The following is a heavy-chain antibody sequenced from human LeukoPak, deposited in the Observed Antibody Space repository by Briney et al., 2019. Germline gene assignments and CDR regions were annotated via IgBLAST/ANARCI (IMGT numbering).Heavy chain of an antibody. CDR1: AFTFSSYA. J-gene: IGHJ4*02. D-gene: IGHD6-19*01. V-gene: IGHV3-23*01. CDR3: AKGAGQWLVKGIDY. Sequence: PGGSLTLARPASAFTFSSYAMSWVRQAPGKGLEWVSAISGSGGSTYYAGSVKGRFTISRDNSKNTLYLQMNSLRAEDTAVYFCAKGAGQWLVKGIDYWGQGTLVTVSS. CDR2: ISGSGGST.